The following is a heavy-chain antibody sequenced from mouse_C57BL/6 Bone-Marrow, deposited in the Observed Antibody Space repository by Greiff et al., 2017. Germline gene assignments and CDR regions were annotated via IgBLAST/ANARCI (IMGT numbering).Heavy chain of an antibody. Sequence: EVQLQQSGAELVRPGASVKLSCTASGFNIKDDYMHWVKQRPEQGLEWIGWIDPENGDTEYASKFQGKATITADTSSNTAYLQFSSLTSEDTAVYYCTTFQLKPWFAYWGQGTLVTVSA. V-gene: IGHV14-4*01. CDR3: TTFQLKPWFAY. CDR2: IDPENGDT. CDR1: GFNIKDDY. D-gene: IGHD3-2*02. J-gene: IGHJ3*01.